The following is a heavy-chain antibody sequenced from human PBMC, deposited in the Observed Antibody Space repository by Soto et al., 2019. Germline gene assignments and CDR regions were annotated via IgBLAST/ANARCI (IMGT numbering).Heavy chain of an antibody. D-gene: IGHD3-9*01. J-gene: IGHJ4*02. Sequence: HGESLEISCKGSGYSFTTYWLGWVRQVPGKGLEWIGIIYPGDSDTRYSPSFQGQVTISADKSISAAYLQWSRLKASDTAMYFCARRRGLVGSFDYWGRGTLVTVSS. CDR1: GYSFTTYW. CDR3: ARRRGLVGSFDY. V-gene: IGHV5-51*01. CDR2: IYPGDSDT.